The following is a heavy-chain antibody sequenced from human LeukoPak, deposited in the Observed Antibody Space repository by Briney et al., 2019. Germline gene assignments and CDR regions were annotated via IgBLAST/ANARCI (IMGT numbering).Heavy chain of an antibody. CDR1: GRTFSSYA. V-gene: IGHV1-69*05. CDR3: PRDGGSGAYPY. Sequence: SSGKVSCKASGRTFSSYAISWVRQAPGQGLEWMGRIIPIFGTANYAQKFQGRVTITTDESTSTAYMELSSLRSEDTAVYYCPRDGGSGAYPYRGQGTLVTVSS. D-gene: IGHD2-15*01. J-gene: IGHJ4*02. CDR2: IIPIFGTA.